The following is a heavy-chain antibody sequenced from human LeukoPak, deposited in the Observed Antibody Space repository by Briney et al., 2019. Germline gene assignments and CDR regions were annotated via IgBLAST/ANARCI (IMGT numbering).Heavy chain of an antibody. CDR3: ARELGGSGSYYNGNWFDP. CDR1: GYTFTGYY. D-gene: IGHD3-10*01. V-gene: IGHV1-2*02. Sequence: ASVKVSCKASGYTFTGYYMHWVRQAPGQGLEWMGWINPNSGGTNYAQKFQGRVTMTRDTSISTAYMELSRLKSEDTAVYYCARELGGSGSYYNGNWFDPWGQGTLVTVSS. CDR2: INPNSGGT. J-gene: IGHJ5*02.